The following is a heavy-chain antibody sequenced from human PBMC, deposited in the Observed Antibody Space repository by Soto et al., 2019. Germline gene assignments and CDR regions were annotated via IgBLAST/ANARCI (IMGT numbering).Heavy chain of an antibody. J-gene: IGHJ4*02. CDR2: IHYGGGT. V-gene: IGHV4-59*01. D-gene: IGHD1-26*01. Sequence: SETLSLTCTVSRGSMSSYYWTWIRQPPGKGLEWIGFIHYGGGTVYNPALRSRVTVTVETSKKQFSLNLSSVTAADTAVYYCAGARSRGVGANYSVSWGQGALFKVSS. CDR1: RGSMSSYY. CDR3: AGARSRGVGANYSVS.